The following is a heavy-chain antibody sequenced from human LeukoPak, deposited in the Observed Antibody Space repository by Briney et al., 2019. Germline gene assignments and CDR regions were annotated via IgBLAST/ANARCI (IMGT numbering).Heavy chain of an antibody. V-gene: IGHV3-74*01. Sequence: GGSLRLSCAASGFTFRSYWMHWVRHAPGKGLVWVSRINGDGTSTSYADSVKGRFTISRDNGKTELYLQMNSLGAEDTAVYYCAVKGGYNDWDAPFDFWGQGTLVTVSS. J-gene: IGHJ4*02. D-gene: IGHD5-12*01. CDR2: INGDGTST. CDR1: GFTFRSYW. CDR3: AVKGGYNDWDAPFDF.